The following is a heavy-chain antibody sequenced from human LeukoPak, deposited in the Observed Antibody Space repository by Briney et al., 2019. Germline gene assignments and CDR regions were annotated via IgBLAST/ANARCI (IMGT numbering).Heavy chain of an antibody. V-gene: IGHV4-39*01. CDR1: GGSISSSSYY. CDR2: IYYSGST. CDR3: ARRVIAAAGTGFDY. D-gene: IGHD6-13*01. J-gene: IGHJ4*02. Sequence: SETLSLTCTVSGGSISSSSYYWGWIRQPPGKGREWIGSIYYSGSTYYNPSLKSRVTISVDTSKNQFSLKLSSVTAADTAVYYCARRVIAAAGTGFDYWGQGTLVTVSS.